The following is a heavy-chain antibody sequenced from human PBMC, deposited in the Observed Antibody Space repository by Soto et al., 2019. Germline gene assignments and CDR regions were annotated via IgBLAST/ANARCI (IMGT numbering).Heavy chain of an antibody. Sequence: QVQLVQSGAEVKKPGASVKVSCKASGYTFPSYGISWVRRAPGQGLGWMGWISAYNGNTNYAQKLQGRVTMTTDTSTSTAYMELRSLRSDDTAVYYCARVIGHYYGSGRQGGWFDPWGQGTLVTVSS. CDR2: ISAYNGNT. V-gene: IGHV1-18*01. D-gene: IGHD3-10*01. J-gene: IGHJ5*02. CDR1: GYTFPSYG. CDR3: ARVIGHYYGSGRQGGWFDP.